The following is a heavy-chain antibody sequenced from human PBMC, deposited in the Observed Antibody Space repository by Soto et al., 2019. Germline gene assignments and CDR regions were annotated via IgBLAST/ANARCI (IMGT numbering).Heavy chain of an antibody. CDR2: IWYDGSNK. CDR1: GFTFSSYG. D-gene: IGHD4-17*01. V-gene: IGHV3-33*01. CDR3: ARDRTVTYYFAY. Sequence: GGSLRLSCAASGFTFSSYGMHWVRQAPGKGLEWVAVIWYDGSNKYYADSVKGRFTISRDNSKNTLYLQMNSLRAEDTAVYYCARDRTVTYYFAYWGHGSLVTVSS. J-gene: IGHJ4*01.